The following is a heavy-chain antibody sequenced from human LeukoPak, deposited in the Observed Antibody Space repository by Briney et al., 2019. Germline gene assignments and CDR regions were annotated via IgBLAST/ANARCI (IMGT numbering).Heavy chain of an antibody. J-gene: IGHJ4*02. CDR2: IRSKAYGGTT. Sequence: QPGRSLRLSCTASGFTFGDYAMSWVRQAPGKGLEWVGFIRSKAYGGTTEYAASVKGRFTISRDDSKGIAYLQMNSLKTEDTAVYYCTREYRLWFGEAIPGYWGQGTLVTVSS. CDR1: GFTFGDYA. CDR3: TREYRLWFGEAIPGY. D-gene: IGHD3-10*01. V-gene: IGHV3-49*04.